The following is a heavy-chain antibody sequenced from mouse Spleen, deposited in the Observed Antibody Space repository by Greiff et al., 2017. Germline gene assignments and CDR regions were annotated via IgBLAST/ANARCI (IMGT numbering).Heavy chain of an antibody. CDR2: ISNLAYSI. CDR1: GFTFSDYG. V-gene: IGHV5-15*01. Sequence: EVHLVESGGGLVKPGGSLKLSCAASGFTFSDYGMAWVRQAPGKGPEWVAFISNLAYSIYYADTVTGRFTISRENAKNTLYLEMSSLRSEDTAMYYCASYGNLAYWGQGTLVTVSA. D-gene: IGHD2-1*01. CDR3: ASYGNLAY. J-gene: IGHJ3*01.